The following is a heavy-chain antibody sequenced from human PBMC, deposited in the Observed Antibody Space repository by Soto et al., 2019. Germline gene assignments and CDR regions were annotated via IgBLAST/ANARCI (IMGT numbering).Heavy chain of an antibody. CDR3: ARGSQWFAVTNE. J-gene: IGHJ4*02. V-gene: IGHV1-8*01. Sequence: QVQLVQSGAEVKKPGASVKVSCKASGYSFTSYDINWVRQATGQGLEWMGWMNPNSGDTGYAQKFPGQVPMTRHTSISTGEMELSSLRSEDTAVYYCARGSQWFAVTNEWGQGTLVTVSS. CDR1: GYSFTSYD. D-gene: IGHD3-10*01. CDR2: MNPNSGDT.